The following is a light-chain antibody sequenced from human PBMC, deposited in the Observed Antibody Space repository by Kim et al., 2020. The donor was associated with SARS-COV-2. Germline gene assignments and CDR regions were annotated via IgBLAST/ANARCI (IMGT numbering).Light chain of an antibody. CDR1: NIGTYS. CDR3: QVWDNTGDQPV. Sequence: PGKTARMTWGGNNIGTYSVHWYQQKPGQAPVLVISYDSDRPSGIPERFSGSNSGSRATLSISRVEAGDEADYYCQVWDNTGDQPVFGGGTKLTVL. CDR2: YDS. V-gene: IGLV3-21*04. J-gene: IGLJ3*02.